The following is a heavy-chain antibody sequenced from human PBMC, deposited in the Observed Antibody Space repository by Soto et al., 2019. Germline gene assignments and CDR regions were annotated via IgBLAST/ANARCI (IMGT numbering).Heavy chain of an antibody. CDR1: GDFISYYS. V-gene: IGHV4-4*07. J-gene: IGHJ5*02. Sequence: SETLSLTCTVSGDFISYYSWAWIRQSAGKGLEWIGRVYSTGTIFYNPSLKSRATMSVDTSKNQFSLKLTSVNAADTAVYYCARDDLGRNTRAFDPWGQGTLVTVS. CDR2: VYSTGTI. CDR3: ARDDLGRNTRAFDP.